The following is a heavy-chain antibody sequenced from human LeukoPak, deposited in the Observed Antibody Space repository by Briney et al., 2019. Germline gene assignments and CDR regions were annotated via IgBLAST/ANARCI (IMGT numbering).Heavy chain of an antibody. J-gene: IGHJ4*02. CDR3: ARDYSGYQPGPFDY. V-gene: IGHV3-33*01. CDR2: IWYDGSNK. Sequence: GGSLRLSCAASGFTFSSYGMHWVRQAPGKGLEWVAVIWYDGSNKYYADSVKGRFTISRDNSKNTLYLQMNSLRAEDTAVYYCARDYSGYQPGPFDYWGQGTLVTVSS. D-gene: IGHD5-12*01. CDR1: GFTFSSYG.